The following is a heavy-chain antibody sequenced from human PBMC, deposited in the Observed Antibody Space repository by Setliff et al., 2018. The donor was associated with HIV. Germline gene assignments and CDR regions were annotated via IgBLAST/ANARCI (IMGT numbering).Heavy chain of an antibody. CDR1: GYTLTELT. CDR3: VTDWQWRRSWFFDS. D-gene: IGHD6-19*01. V-gene: IGHV1-24*01. Sequence: ASVKVSCKVSGYTLTELTMYWVRQAPGHGLEWMGGIDPEDGEIKYAQKFQDRVTMTEDTSTDTAYMELSSLKSEDTAVYYCVTDWQWRRSWFFDSWGQGTLVTVSS. J-gene: IGHJ4*02. CDR2: IDPEDGEI.